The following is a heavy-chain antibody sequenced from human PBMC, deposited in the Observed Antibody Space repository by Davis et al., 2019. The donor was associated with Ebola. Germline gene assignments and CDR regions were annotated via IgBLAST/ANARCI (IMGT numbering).Heavy chain of an antibody. D-gene: IGHD1-26*01. CDR1: GGSISSYY. CDR2: IYYSRST. J-gene: IGHJ4*02. V-gene: IGHV4-59*01. CDR3: AREETYSGTYYIDY. Sequence: MPGGSLRLSCTVSGGSISSYYWSWIRQPPGKGLEWIGYIYYSRSTNYNPSLKSRVTISVDMSKNQFSLKLSSVTAADTAVYYCAREETYSGTYYIDYWGQGTLVTVSS.